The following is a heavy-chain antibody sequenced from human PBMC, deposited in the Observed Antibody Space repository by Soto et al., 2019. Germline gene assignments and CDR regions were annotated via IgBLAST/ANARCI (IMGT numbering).Heavy chain of an antibody. CDR2: IYVTGAV. CDR3: ARLRIATNNYKWFDP. J-gene: IGHJ5*02. V-gene: IGHV4-31*03. CDR1: CAALNSGNYY. Sequence: SETLSLTCSVSCAALNSGNYYWSWIRQVPGKGLEWIGHIYVTGAVDYNPSPRDRITISQDTSERQFSLNLRLVTAADTAVYYCARLRIATNNYKWFDPWGQGTLVTVSS. D-gene: IGHD2-21*01.